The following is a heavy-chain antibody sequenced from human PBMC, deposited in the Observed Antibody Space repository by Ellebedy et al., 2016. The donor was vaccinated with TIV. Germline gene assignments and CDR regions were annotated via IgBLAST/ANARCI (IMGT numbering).Heavy chain of an antibody. Sequence: GESLKISXKASGYKFDNFWIGWVRQRPGKGLEWMAIIYPDDSDTRYSPSFLGHVTISADKSINTAYLHWSSLEASDSAIYFCARQEYANPDFWGQGTLVTVSS. CDR2: IYPDDSDT. V-gene: IGHV5-51*01. J-gene: IGHJ4*02. D-gene: IGHD2/OR15-2a*01. CDR1: GYKFDNFW. CDR3: ARQEYANPDF.